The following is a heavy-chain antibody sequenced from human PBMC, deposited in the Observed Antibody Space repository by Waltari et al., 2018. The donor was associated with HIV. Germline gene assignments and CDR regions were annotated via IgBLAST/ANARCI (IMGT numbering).Heavy chain of an antibody. CDR2: TGPGTSYI. Sequence: EVQLVASDGGSVQLGGSLSLSCAASGFVFIDFSMIWVRRTPVTGLGWVSYTGPGTSYIYYSDSIKGRFTISRDSAKNSICMQMNSLRPEDTAGYFCARCPSGGTKRPTYFDLWGQGILVSVSS. V-gene: IGHV3-48*01. CDR1: GFVFIDFS. D-gene: IGHD2-15*01. J-gene: IGHJ4*02. CDR3: ARCPSGGTKRPTYFDL.